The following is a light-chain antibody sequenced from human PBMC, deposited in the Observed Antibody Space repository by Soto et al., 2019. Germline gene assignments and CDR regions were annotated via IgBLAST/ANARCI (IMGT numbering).Light chain of an antibody. Sequence: DIQMTQSPSSLSASVGDRVVITCRASQDIGSDLGWYQQKAGKAPKRLIYAASSLQSGVPSRFSGSGSGTVFTLTISGLQPEDFATYYCQQLNTYPQITFGQGTRLEIK. CDR3: QQLNTYPQIT. V-gene: IGKV1-17*01. CDR2: AAS. CDR1: QDIGSD. J-gene: IGKJ5*01.